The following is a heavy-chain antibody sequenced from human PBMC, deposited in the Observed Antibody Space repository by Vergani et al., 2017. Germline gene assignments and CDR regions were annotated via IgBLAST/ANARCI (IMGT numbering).Heavy chain of an antibody. CDR3: ARRSGIVYDIFSGTQYFLDC. D-gene: IGHD3-9*01. Sequence: QVQLQESGPGLVKPSETLSLTCTVSGYSISSGYYWDWIRQPPGKGLEWIGSIYRTGRTHFNPSLKSRVTISVDTSNNHFSLRLNSLTAADTAVYYCARRSGIVYDIFSGTQYFLDCWGQGTLVTVSS. CDR2: IYRTGRT. CDR1: GYSISSGYY. V-gene: IGHV4-38-2*02. J-gene: IGHJ4*02.